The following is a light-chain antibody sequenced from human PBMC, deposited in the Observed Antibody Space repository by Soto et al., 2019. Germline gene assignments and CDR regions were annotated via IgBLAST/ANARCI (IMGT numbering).Light chain of an antibody. V-gene: IGLV1-47*01. J-gene: IGLJ1*01. CDR2: RNN. Sequence: QSVLTQPPSASGTPGQRVTISCSGSSSNIGNHYVYWYQPLPGTAPKLLIYRNNQRPSGVPDRFSGSHSGTSGSLAISGLRSEDEADYYCAAWDDSLSGYVFGTGTKVTVL. CDR3: AAWDDSLSGYV. CDR1: SSNIGNHY.